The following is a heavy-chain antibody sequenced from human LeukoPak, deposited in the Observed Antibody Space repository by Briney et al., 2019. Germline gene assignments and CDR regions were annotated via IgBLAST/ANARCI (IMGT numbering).Heavy chain of an antibody. CDR1: GYTFTSYY. V-gene: IGHV1-2*02. J-gene: IGHJ4*02. D-gene: IGHD6-19*01. Sequence: ASVKVSCKASGYTFTSYYMHWVRQAPGQGLEWMGWINPNSGGTNYAQKFQGRVTMTRDTSISTAYMELSRLRSDDTAVYYCARESVADRASDYWGQGTLVTVSS. CDR3: ARESVADRASDY. CDR2: INPNSGGT.